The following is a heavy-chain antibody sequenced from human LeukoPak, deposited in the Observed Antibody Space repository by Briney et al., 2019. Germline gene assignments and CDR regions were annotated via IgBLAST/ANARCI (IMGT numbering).Heavy chain of an antibody. V-gene: IGHV3-23*01. J-gene: IGHJ5*02. CDR3: AKGEAAEHPDP. CDR2: ISGSGGST. CDR1: GFTFGVDG. D-gene: IGHD6-13*01. Sequence: GGSLRLSCIASGFTFGVDGMSWVRQAPGKGLEWVSAISGSGGSTYYADSVKGRFTISRDNSKNTLYLQMNSLRAEDTAVYYCAKGEAAEHPDPWGQGTLVTVSS.